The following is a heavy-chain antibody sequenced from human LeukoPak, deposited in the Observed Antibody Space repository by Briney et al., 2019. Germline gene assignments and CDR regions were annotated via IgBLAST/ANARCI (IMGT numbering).Heavy chain of an antibody. D-gene: IGHD6-19*01. CDR1: GFAFRTYA. J-gene: IGHJ4*02. CDR3: EGPSSGWPDSSEVNFDY. Sequence: PGGSLRLSCAASGFAFRTYAMSWVRQAPGKGLEGVSAISGSGDKTFYAESVRGRFTISRDNSKNTLYLQMNSLRAEDTAVYYCEGPSSGWPDSSEVNFDYWGQGTLVTVSS. CDR2: ISGSGDKT. V-gene: IGHV3-23*01.